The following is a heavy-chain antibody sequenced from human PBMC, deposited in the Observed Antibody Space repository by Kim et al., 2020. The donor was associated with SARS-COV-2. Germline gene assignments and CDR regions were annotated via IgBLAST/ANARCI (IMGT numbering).Heavy chain of an antibody. CDR3: AREGHSSSCYGAGYYYYGMDV. J-gene: IGHJ6*02. D-gene: IGHD6-13*01. CDR1: GFTFSSYS. V-gene: IGHV3-21*01. Sequence: GGSLRLSCAASGFTFSSYSMNWVRQAPGKGLEWVSSISSSSSYIYYADSVKGRFTISRDNAKNSLYLQLNSLRAEDTAVYYCAREGHSSSCYGAGYYYYGMDVWRQGPTVPVSS. CDR2: ISSSSSYI.